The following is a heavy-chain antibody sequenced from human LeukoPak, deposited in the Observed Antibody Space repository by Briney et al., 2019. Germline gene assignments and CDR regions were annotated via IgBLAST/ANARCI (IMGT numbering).Heavy chain of an antibody. CDR3: AGSSTSLGEFDY. CDR2: IYHSGST. V-gene: IGHV4-30-2*01. Sequence: SETLSLTCAVSGVSISSGGYSWSWIRQPPGKGLEWIGYIYHSGSTYYNPSLKSRVTISVDRSKNQFSLKLSSVTAADTAVYYCAGSSTSLGEFDYWGQGTLVTVSS. D-gene: IGHD2-2*01. CDR1: GVSISSGGYS. J-gene: IGHJ4*02.